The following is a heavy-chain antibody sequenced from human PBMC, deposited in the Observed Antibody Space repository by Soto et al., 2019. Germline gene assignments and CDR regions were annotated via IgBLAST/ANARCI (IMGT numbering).Heavy chain of an antibody. CDR1: GFTFSDYY. D-gene: IGHD6-6*01. J-gene: IGHJ6*02. CDR2: ISSSGSTI. Sequence: GGSLRLSCAASGFTFSDYYMSWIRQAPGKGLEWVSYISSSGSTIYYADSVKGRFTISRDNAKNSLYLQMNSLRAEDTAVYYCARGLDLYSSSSESYGMDVWGQGTTVTVSS. V-gene: IGHV3-11*01. CDR3: ARGLDLYSSSSESYGMDV.